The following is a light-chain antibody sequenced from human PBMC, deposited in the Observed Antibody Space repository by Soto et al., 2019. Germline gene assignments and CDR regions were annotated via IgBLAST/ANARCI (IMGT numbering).Light chain of an antibody. CDR3: QQYGSSYT. V-gene: IGKV3-20*01. J-gene: IGKJ2*01. CDR1: QSVGGSY. CDR2: DAS. Sequence: EIVLTQSPGTLSLSPGERATLSCRASQSVGGSYLAWYQQRPGQAPRLLIYDASTRATGIPDRFSGSGSGTDFTLTISRPEPEDFAVYHCQQYGSSYTFGQGTRLEIK.